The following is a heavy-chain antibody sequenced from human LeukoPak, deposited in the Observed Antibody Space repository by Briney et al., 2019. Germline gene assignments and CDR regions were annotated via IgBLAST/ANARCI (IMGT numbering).Heavy chain of an antibody. CDR2: INHSGST. CDR1: GGSFSGYY. V-gene: IGHV4-34*01. Sequence: ASESLSLTCAVYGGSFSGYYWSWIRQPPGKGLEWIGEINHSGSTNYNPSLKSRVTISVDTSKNQFSLKLSSVTAADTAVYYCARVLGRWLQLGENWFDPWGQGTLVTVSS. J-gene: IGHJ5*02. D-gene: IGHD5-24*01. CDR3: ARVLGRWLQLGENWFDP.